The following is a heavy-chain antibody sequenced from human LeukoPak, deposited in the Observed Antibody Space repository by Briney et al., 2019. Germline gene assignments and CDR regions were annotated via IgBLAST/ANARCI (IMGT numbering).Heavy chain of an antibody. D-gene: IGHD2-15*01. V-gene: IGHV3-23*01. CDR3: ARGLGSGIWYYFDY. Sequence: PGGSLRLSCAASGFTFSSYSMNWVRQAPGKGLEWVSAISGSGGSTYYADSVKGRFTISRDNSKNTLYLQMNSLRAEDTAVYYCARGLGSGIWYYFDYWGQGTLVTVSS. J-gene: IGHJ4*02. CDR2: ISGSGGST. CDR1: GFTFSSYS.